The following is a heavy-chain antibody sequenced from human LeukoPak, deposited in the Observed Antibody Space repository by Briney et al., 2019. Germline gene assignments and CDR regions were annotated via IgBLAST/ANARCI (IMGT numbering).Heavy chain of an antibody. CDR3: ARSDGDWGIVGLTWLDY. D-gene: IGHD1-26*01. J-gene: IGHJ4*02. V-gene: IGHV1-18*01. CDR1: GYSFTSYT. CDR2: ISAYNGNT. Sequence: ASVKVSCKASGYSFTSYTISWVRQAPGQGLEWMGWISAYNGNTNYAQNLQGRVTMTTDTSTSTAYMELRSLRSDDTAVYYCARSDGDWGIVGLTWLDYWGQGTLVTVSS.